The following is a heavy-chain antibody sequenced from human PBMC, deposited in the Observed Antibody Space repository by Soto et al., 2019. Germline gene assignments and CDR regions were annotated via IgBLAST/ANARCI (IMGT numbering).Heavy chain of an antibody. CDR2: IYYSGST. V-gene: IGHV4-39*01. D-gene: IGHD3-22*01. J-gene: IGHJ4*02. Sequence: QLQLQESGPGLVKPSETLSLTCTVSGGSISSSSYYWGWIRQPPGKGLEWIGSIYYSGSTYYNPSLKSRVTISVDTSKTPFSLKLSSVTAADTAVYYCARQRGYYDSSGYYPTEVDYWGQGTLVTVSS. CDR3: ARQRGYYDSSGYYPTEVDY. CDR1: GGSISSSSYY.